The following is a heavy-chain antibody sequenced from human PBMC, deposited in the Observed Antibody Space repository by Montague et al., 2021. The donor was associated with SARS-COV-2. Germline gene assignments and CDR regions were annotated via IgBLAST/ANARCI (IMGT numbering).Heavy chain of an antibody. J-gene: IGHJ5*02. CDR2: IYWDDDK. CDR3: AHSKSSGWYGDWFDP. D-gene: IGHD6-19*01. CDR1: GFSLSTSGVG. Sequence: PALVQPTQTLTLTCTFSGFSLSTSGVGVGWIRQPPGKALEWLALIYWDDDKRYSPSLKSRLTITKDTSKNQVVLTMTNMDPVDTATYYCAHSKSSGWYGDWFDPWGQGTLVTVSS. V-gene: IGHV2-5*02.